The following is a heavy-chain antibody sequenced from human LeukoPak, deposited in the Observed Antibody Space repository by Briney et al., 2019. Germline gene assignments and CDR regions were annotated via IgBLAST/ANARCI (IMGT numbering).Heavy chain of an antibody. CDR2: IIPILGIA. CDR3: ARENGYSGYDWVFDY. V-gene: IGHV1-69*04. J-gene: IGHJ4*02. CDR1: GGTFSSYT. Sequence: SVKVSCKASGGTFSSYTISWVRQAPGQGLEWMGRIIPILGIANYAQKFQGRVTTTADKSTSTAYMELSSLRSEDTAVYYCARENGYSGYDWVFDYWGQGTLVTVSS. D-gene: IGHD5-12*01.